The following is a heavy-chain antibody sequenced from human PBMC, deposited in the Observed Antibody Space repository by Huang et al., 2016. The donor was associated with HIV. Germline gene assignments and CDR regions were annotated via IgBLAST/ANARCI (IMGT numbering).Heavy chain of an antibody. D-gene: IGHD3-10*01. J-gene: IGHJ6*02. CDR1: GYRFRSNW. CDR3: ARLIGSPSFYYGLDV. V-gene: IGHV5-51*01. Sequence: EVQLVQSGAEVKKPGESLKISCKGSGYRFRSNWIGWVRQMPGKGLEWMGIIYPGDSDTRYSPSFQGQGTMSADKSINTADLQWSSLKASDTAMYYCARLIGSPSFYYGLDVWGQGTTVTVSS. CDR2: IYPGDSDT.